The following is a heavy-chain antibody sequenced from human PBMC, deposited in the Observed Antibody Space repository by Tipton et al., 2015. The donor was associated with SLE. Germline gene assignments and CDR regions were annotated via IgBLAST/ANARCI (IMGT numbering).Heavy chain of an antibody. D-gene: IGHD6-19*01. Sequence: TLSLTCTVSGGSISSDYWGWIRQPPGKGLEWIGYVYYSGSTNYNPSLKSRVTISVETSKSQFSLKLNSVDAADTAVYYCARLIAVSNTVDWFDPWGQGTLVTVSS. J-gene: IGHJ5*02. CDR3: ARLIAVSNTVDWFDP. CDR2: VYYSGST. CDR1: GGSISSDY. V-gene: IGHV4-59*08.